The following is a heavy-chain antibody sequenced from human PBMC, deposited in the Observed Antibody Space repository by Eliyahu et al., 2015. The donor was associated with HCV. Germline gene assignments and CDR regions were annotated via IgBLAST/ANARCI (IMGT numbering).Heavy chain of an antibody. V-gene: IGHV5-51*01. CDR1: GYPFXNYW. Sequence: EVQLVQSGAEVKKPAESLKXSCMGSGYPFXNYWIGWVRQMPGKGLEWMGIIYPGDSDTRYSPSFQGQVTISADKSLSTAYLQWSSLKASDTGIYYCVRHVCGGDCYSWYVDHWGQGTLVTVST. CDR2: IYPGDSDT. D-gene: IGHD2-21*02. CDR3: VRHVCGGDCYSWYVDH. J-gene: IGHJ4*02.